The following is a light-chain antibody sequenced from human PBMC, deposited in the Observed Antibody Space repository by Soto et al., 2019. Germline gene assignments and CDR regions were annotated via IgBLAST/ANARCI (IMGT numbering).Light chain of an antibody. CDR2: AAS. V-gene: IGKV1-39*01. CDR3: QQSYSAPFT. J-gene: IGKJ3*01. Sequence: DIQMTQSPSSLSASVGDRVTITCRASQSISNYLNWYQQEPGKAPNLLIYAASSLQSGVPSRFSGSGSGTDFTLTISSLQPEDFATYYCQQSYSAPFTFGPGTKVNIK. CDR1: QSISNY.